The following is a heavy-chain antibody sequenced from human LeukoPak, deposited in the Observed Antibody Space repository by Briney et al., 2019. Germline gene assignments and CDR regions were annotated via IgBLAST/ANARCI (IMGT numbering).Heavy chain of an antibody. Sequence: GGSLRLSCAASGFTFSSYGMHWVRQAPGKGLEWVAVISYDGSNKYYADSVKGRFTISRDNSKNTLNLQLNSLTIEDTAVYYCLRGADGYGVFDYWGQGSLVTVSA. J-gene: IGHJ4*02. CDR2: ISYDGSNK. CDR3: LRGADGYGVFDY. V-gene: IGHV3-30*03. CDR1: GFTFSSYG. D-gene: IGHD5-24*01.